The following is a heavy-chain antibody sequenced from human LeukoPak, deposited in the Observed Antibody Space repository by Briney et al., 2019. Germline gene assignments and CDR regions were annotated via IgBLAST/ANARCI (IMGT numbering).Heavy chain of an antibody. CDR3: TRDQTPYY. Sequence: GGSLRLSCAASAFSFSNYNMNWVRQAPGKGLEWVGFIASETYGGTAEYAASVKGRFIISRDDSKSIAYLQMNSLKTEDTAVYYCTRDQTPYYWGQGTLVTVSS. CDR1: AFSFSNYN. J-gene: IGHJ4*02. CDR2: IASETYGGTA. V-gene: IGHV3-49*04.